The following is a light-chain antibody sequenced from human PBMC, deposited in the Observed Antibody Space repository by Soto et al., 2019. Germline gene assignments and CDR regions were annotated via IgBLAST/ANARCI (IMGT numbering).Light chain of an antibody. J-gene: IGLJ2*01. CDR1: SSNIGSNT. Sequence: QSVLTQPPSASGTPGQRVTISCSGSSSNIGSNTVNWYQQLPGTAPKLLIYSNNQRPSGVPDRFSGSKSGPSASLAISGLQSVDEADYYCVAWDDSLNGVVFGGGTKVTVL. CDR3: VAWDDSLNGVV. V-gene: IGLV1-44*01. CDR2: SNN.